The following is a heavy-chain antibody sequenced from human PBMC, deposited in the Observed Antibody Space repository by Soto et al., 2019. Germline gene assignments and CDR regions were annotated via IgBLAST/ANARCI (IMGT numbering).Heavy chain of an antibody. CDR1: GGSISSGGYY. V-gene: IGHV4-31*03. Sequence: LSLTCTVSGGSISSGGYYWSWIRQHPGKGLEWIGYIYYSGSTYYNPSLKSRVTISVDTSKNQFSLKLSSVTAADTAVYCCAREIKSIVVVPAANWFDPWGQGTLVTVSS. CDR2: IYYSGST. D-gene: IGHD2-2*01. CDR3: AREIKSIVVVPAANWFDP. J-gene: IGHJ5*02.